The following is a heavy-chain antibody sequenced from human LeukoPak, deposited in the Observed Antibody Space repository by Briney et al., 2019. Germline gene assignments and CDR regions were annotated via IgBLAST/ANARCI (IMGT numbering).Heavy chain of an antibody. CDR3: ARGPGYCSGGSCRLLGAFDI. CDR2: INHSGST. CDR1: GGSFSSYY. J-gene: IGHJ3*02. V-gene: IGHV4-34*01. Sequence: PSETLSLTCAVYGGSFSSYYWTWIRQPPGKGLEWIGEINHSGSTNYNPSLKSRVTISVDTSKNQFSLKLSSVTAADTAVYYCARGPGYCSGGSCRLLGAFDIWGQGTMVTVSS. D-gene: IGHD2-15*01.